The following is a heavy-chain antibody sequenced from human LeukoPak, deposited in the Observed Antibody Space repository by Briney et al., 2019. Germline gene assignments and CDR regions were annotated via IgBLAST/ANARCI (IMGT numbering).Heavy chain of an antibody. D-gene: IGHD3-10*01. Sequence: PGGSLRLSCAASGFTFSNYGMHWVRQAPGKGLEWVAVISYDGSMKYYADSVKGRFTVSRDNSKNTLYLQMNSLRVEDTAVYYCARDCCGEWYFFDSWGQGTLITVSS. J-gene: IGHJ4*02. V-gene: IGHV3-30*03. CDR2: ISYDGSMK. CDR3: ARDCCGEWYFFDS. CDR1: GFTFSNYG.